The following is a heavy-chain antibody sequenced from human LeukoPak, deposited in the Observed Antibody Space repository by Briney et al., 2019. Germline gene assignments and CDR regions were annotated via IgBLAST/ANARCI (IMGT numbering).Heavy chain of an antibody. CDR2: IKQDGRER. CDR1: GFTFSDYW. J-gene: IGHJ4*02. Sequence: GGSLRLSCAASGFTFSDYWMTWVRQAPGKGLEWVANIKQDGRERHYMDSVKGRFTISRDNAKKSLYLQMNSLRAEDTAEYYCAKSSYYDASGYYREYYFDSWGQGTLVTVSS. D-gene: IGHD3-22*01. CDR3: AKSSYYDASGYYREYYFDS. V-gene: IGHV3-7*03.